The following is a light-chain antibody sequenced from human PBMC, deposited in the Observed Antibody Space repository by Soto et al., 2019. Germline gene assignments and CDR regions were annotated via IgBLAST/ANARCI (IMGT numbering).Light chain of an antibody. J-gene: IGKJ4*01. V-gene: IGKV3-11*01. CDR3: QQRSSWPPT. Sequence: EIVMTQSPATLSVSPGERATLSCRASQSVSSYLTWYQQKPGQPPRLLIYDASNRATGIPARFSGSGSGTDFTLTISSLEPEDFAVYYCQQRSSWPPTFGGGTKVDIK. CDR1: QSVSSY. CDR2: DAS.